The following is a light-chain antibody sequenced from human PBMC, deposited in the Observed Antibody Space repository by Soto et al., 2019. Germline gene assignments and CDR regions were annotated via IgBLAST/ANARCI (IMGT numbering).Light chain of an antibody. CDR2: DAS. Sequence: DIQMTQSPSTLSASVGDRVTITCRASQSISSRLAWYQQKPGKAPKLLIYDASSLESGVPSRFSGSGSGTEFSLTISSLQPDDFATYYCQQYNSYLTFGGGTKVDI. CDR1: QSISSR. J-gene: IGKJ4*01. V-gene: IGKV1-5*01. CDR3: QQYNSYLT.